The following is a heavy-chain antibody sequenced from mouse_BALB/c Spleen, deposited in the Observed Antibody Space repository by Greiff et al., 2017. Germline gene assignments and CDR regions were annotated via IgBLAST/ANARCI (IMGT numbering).Heavy chain of an antibody. J-gene: IGHJ2*01. CDR2: ISYDGSN. CDR3: ARDRDY. Sequence: EVQLVESGPGLVKPSQSLSLTCSVTGYSITSGYYWNWIRQFPGNKLEWMGYISYDGSNKYNPSLKNRISITRDTSKNQFFLKLNSVTTEDTATYYCARDRDYWGQGTTLTVSS. V-gene: IGHV3-6*02. CDR1: GYSITSGYY.